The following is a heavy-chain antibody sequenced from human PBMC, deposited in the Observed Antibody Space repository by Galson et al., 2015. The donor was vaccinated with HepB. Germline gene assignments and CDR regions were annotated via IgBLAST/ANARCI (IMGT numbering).Heavy chain of an antibody. CDR2: ISWNSGSI. D-gene: IGHD3-22*01. Sequence: SLRLSCAASGFTFDDYAMHWVRQAPGKGLEWVSGISWNSGSIGYADSVKGRFTISRDNAKNSLYLQMNSLRAEDTALYYCAKDVRDSSGYYRHWGQGTLVTVSS. J-gene: IGHJ4*02. CDR1: GFTFDDYA. CDR3: AKDVRDSSGYYRH. V-gene: IGHV3-9*01.